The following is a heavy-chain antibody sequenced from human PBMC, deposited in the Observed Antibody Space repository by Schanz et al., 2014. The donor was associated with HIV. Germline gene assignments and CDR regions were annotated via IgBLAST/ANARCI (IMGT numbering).Heavy chain of an antibody. CDR3: AKGWRGYSISSWVDY. V-gene: IGHV3-30*18. J-gene: IGHJ4*02. CDR1: GFNFNSYG. Sequence: QEQLVESGGGVVQPGRSLRLSCVASGFNFNSYGMHWVRQAPGKGLEWVAVISYDGTKKHYADSVRGRITISRDNSKNTLYLQMNSLRADDTAVYYCAKGWRGYSISSWVDYWGQGSLVTVSS. D-gene: IGHD6-6*01. CDR2: ISYDGTKK.